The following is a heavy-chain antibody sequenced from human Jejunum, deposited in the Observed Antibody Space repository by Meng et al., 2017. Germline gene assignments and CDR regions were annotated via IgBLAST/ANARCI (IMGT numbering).Heavy chain of an antibody. CDR1: GYHFTGDG. Sequence: QVQLVQSGGEVKKPGASVKVSCKASGYHFTGDGISWVRQAPGQGLEWMGWISGLSGGTKYSQKFQGRVTMTTDTSTSTAYMELRSLRSDDTAVYYCARGGGSTAYFDYWGQGTLVTVSS. V-gene: IGHV1-18*01. J-gene: IGHJ4*02. CDR2: ISGLSGGT. D-gene: IGHD3-16*01. CDR3: ARGGGSTAYFDY.